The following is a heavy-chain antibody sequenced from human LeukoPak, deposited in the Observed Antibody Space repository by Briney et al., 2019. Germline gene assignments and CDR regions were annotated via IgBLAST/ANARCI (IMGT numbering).Heavy chain of an antibody. D-gene: IGHD5-24*01. CDR3: ARDGDGYNSPFDY. J-gene: IGHJ4*02. V-gene: IGHV3-7*01. Sequence: QSGGSLRLSCAASGITITTYWMSWVRQTPGKGLEWVANIKQDGSEKYYVDSVKGRFTISRDNAKNSLYLQMNSLRAEGTAVYFCARDGDGYNSPFDYWGQGTLVTVSS. CDR2: IKQDGSEK. CDR1: GITITTYW.